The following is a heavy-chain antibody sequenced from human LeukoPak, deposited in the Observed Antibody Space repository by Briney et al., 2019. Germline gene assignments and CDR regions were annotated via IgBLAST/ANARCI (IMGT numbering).Heavy chain of an antibody. CDR1: GGSISSSSYF. D-gene: IGHD2-15*01. CDR2: IHYSGTT. CDR3: ARYCSGGTCYRGLDY. J-gene: IGHJ4*02. V-gene: IGHV4-39*01. Sequence: SETLSLTCTVSGGSISSSSYFWGWIRQPPGKGLEWIGSIHYSGTTYYNPSLKSRVTISVDTSNNQVSLKLSSVTAADTAVYYCARYCSGGTCYRGLDYWGQGTLVTVSS.